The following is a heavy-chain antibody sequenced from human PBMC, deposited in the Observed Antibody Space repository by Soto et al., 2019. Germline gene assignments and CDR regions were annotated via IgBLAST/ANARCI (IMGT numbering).Heavy chain of an antibody. CDR2: IYYSGST. CDR3: ARDRVYYYDSSGPRTWFDP. V-gene: IGHV4-30-4*01. Sequence: PSETLSLTCTVSGGSVSSGDYYWSWIRQPPGTGLEWIGYIYYSGSTYYNPSLKSRVTISVDTSKNQFSLKLSSVTAADTAVYYCARDRVYYYDSSGPRTWFDPWGQGTLVTVSS. J-gene: IGHJ5*02. CDR1: GGSVSSGDYY. D-gene: IGHD3-22*01.